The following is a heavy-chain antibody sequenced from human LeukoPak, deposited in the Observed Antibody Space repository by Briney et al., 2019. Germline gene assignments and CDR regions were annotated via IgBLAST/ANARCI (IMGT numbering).Heavy chain of an antibody. Sequence: GGSLRLSCAASGFTVSSNYMSWIRQAPGKGLEWVSVIYSGGSTYYADSVKGRFTISRDNSKNTLYLQMNSLRAEDTAVYYCAATAMVSFDYWGQGTLVTVSS. CDR2: IYSGGST. V-gene: IGHV3-53*01. CDR3: AATAMVSFDY. D-gene: IGHD5-18*01. CDR1: GFTVSSNY. J-gene: IGHJ4*02.